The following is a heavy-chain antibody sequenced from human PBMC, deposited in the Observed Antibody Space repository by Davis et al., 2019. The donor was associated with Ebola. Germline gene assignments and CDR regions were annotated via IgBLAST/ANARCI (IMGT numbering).Heavy chain of an antibody. J-gene: IGHJ5*02. CDR1: GFTFSSYA. D-gene: IGHD6-13*01. CDR2: ISYDGSNK. Sequence: GGSLRLSCAASGFTFSSYAMHWVRQAPGKGLEWVAVISYDGSNKYYADSVKGRFTISRDNSKNTLYLQMNSLRAEDTAVYYCARGQQLVPKPQNWFDPWGQGILVTVSS. CDR3: ARGQQLVPKPQNWFDP. V-gene: IGHV3-30-3*01.